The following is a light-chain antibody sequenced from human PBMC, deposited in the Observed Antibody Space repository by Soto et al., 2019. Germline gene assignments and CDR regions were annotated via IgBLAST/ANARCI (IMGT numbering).Light chain of an antibody. CDR3: CSSAGVTTFYV. CDR2: GVS. Sequence: SALTQPASVSGSPGQSITISCTGTSSDVGSYNLVSWYQQHPGKAPKLMIYGVSKRPSGVSDRFSGSTSGDTASLAISGLPAEDQAAYYCCSSAGVTTFYVFGTGTKVXVL. J-gene: IGLJ1*01. V-gene: IGLV2-23*02. CDR1: SSDVGSYNL.